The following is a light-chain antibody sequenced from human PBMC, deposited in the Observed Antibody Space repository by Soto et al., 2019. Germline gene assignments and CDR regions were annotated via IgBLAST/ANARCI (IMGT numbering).Light chain of an antibody. CDR1: QSISRS. Sequence: DTQMTQSPSTLSASVGDRVTITCRASQSISRSLAWYQQNPGKAPKLLIFDASSLESGVPSRFSGSGSGTEFTLTISSLQPDDFATYYCQHYNDFLLIFGPGTTVDIK. CDR2: DAS. J-gene: IGKJ3*01. V-gene: IGKV1-5*01. CDR3: QHYNDFLLI.